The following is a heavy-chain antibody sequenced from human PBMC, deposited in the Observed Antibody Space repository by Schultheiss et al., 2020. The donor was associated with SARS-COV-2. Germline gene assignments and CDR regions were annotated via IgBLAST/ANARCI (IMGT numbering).Heavy chain of an antibody. CDR3: ARDFKCSSTSCSYYYYYYMDV. CDR2: ISSSSSTI. CDR1: GFTFSSYS. V-gene: IGHV3-48*04. Sequence: GESLKISCAASGFTFSSYSMNWVRQAPGKGLEWVSYISSSSSTIYYADSVKGRFTISRDNAKNSLYLQMNSLRAEDTAVYYCARDFKCSSTSCSYYYYYYMDVWGKGTTVTVSS. D-gene: IGHD2-2*01. J-gene: IGHJ6*03.